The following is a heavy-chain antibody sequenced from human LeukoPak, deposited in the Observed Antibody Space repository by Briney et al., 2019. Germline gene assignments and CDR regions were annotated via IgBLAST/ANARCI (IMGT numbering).Heavy chain of an antibody. V-gene: IGHV4-59*01. Sequence: SETLSFTCTVSGGSISRYYWSWVRQPPGKGLEWIGYIYDNGNTNYNPSLASRVAISVDTSNNRFSLRLPSVTAADTALYYCARVKGFYGSGSFDFWGQGILVTVSS. CDR3: ARVKGFYGSGSFDF. J-gene: IGHJ4*02. D-gene: IGHD3-10*01. CDR2: IYDNGNT. CDR1: GGSISRYY.